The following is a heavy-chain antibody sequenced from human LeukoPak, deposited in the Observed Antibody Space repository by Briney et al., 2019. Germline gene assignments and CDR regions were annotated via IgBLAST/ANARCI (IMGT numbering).Heavy chain of an antibody. Sequence: GGSLRLSCAASGFTFSSYWMSWVRQAPGKGLEWVANIKQDGSEKYYVDSVKGRFTISRDNAKNSLYLQMNSLRAEDTAVYYCARDRVTCSSTSCYERFDYWGQGTLVTVSS. D-gene: IGHD2-2*01. CDR3: ARDRVTCSSTSCYERFDY. CDR1: GFTFSSYW. CDR2: IKQDGSEK. J-gene: IGHJ4*02. V-gene: IGHV3-7*01.